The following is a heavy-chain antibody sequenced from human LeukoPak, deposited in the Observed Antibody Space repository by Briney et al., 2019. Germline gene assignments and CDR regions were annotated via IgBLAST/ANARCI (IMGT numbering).Heavy chain of an antibody. V-gene: IGHV3-7*01. Sequence: GGSLRLSCAASGFTFSSHWMIWVRQAPGKGLEWVANIRQDGTEIYYVDSVKGRFTISRDNAKNSLYLQMNSLRADDTAVYYCARCSSRRSASDYWGQGTLVTVSS. CDR3: ARCSSRRSASDY. CDR2: IRQDGTEI. D-gene: IGHD3-10*02. CDR1: GFTFSSHW. J-gene: IGHJ4*02.